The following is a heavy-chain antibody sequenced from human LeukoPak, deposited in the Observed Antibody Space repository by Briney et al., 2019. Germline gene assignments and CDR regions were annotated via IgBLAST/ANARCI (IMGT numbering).Heavy chain of an antibody. CDR1: GFTFSDYA. D-gene: IGHD3-10*01. CDR3: ARVGARGWTTSHYFDS. J-gene: IGHJ4*02. V-gene: IGHV3-23*01. Sequence: HPGGSLRLSCAASGFTFSDYAMAWVRQAPGKGLEWVSAISGGGDTTYYPDSVKGRFTISRDNSKNTLYLQMNSLRAEDTAVYYCARVGARGWTTSHYFDSWGQGTLVTVSS. CDR2: ISGGGDTT.